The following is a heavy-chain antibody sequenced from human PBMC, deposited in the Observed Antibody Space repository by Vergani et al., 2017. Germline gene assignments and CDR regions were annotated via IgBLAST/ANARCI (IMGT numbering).Heavy chain of an antibody. J-gene: IGHJ4*02. D-gene: IGHD1-26*01. V-gene: IGHV3-33*01. Sequence: QVQLVESGGGVVQPGRSLRLSCAASGCTFNQYGMHWVRQAPGKGLEWVAVTWYDGNNKQYADSVKGRFTISRDNSKSTMYLQMNSLRDEDTGVYYCARGYPSDYWGQGTLVTVSS. CDR1: GCTFNQYG. CDR3: ARGYPSDY. CDR2: TWYDGNNK.